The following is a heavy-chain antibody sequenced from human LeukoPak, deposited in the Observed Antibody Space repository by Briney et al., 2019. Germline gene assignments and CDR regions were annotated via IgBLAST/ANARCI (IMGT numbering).Heavy chain of an antibody. Sequence: SVKVSCKASGGAFSSYAISWVREAPGQGLEWMGGIIPIFGTANYAQKFQGRVTITADVSTSTAYMELSSLRSEDTAVYYCARGERKYDFWSPYWGQGTLVTVSS. CDR3: ARGERKYDFWSPY. CDR1: GGAFSSYA. D-gene: IGHD3-3*01. V-gene: IGHV1-69*01. CDR2: IIPIFGTA. J-gene: IGHJ4*02.